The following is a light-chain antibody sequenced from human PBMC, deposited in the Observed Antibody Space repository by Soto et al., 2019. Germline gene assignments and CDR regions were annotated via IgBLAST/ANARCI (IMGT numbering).Light chain of an antibody. J-gene: IGKJ5*01. CDR3: QQRSNWPPGFT. CDR1: QSINNY. Sequence: IVLTKSAATLSLSPGERATLSCRASQSINNYLAWYQQKPGQAPRLLIYDASNRATGIPARFSGSGSGTDFTLTISSLEPEDFAVYYCQQRSNWPPGFTFGQGTRLEI. V-gene: IGKV3-11*01. CDR2: DAS.